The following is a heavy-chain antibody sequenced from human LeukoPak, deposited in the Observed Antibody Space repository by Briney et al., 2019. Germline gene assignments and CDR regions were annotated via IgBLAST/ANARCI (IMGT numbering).Heavy chain of an antibody. CDR1: GYTFTDYY. Sequence: ASVTVSCKASGYTFTDYYMHWVRQAPGQGLEWMGWINPNSGGTHYAQKFQGRVTMTRDTSMSTAYMDLSSLKSDDTAVYYCAAMGVISAEYYDSSGYTDYWGQGTLVTVSS. J-gene: IGHJ4*02. CDR2: INPNSGGT. D-gene: IGHD3-22*01. CDR3: AAMGVISAEYYDSSGYTDY. V-gene: IGHV1-2*02.